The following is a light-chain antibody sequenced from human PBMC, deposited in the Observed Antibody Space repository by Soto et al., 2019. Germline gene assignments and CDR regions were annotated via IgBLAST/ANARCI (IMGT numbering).Light chain of an antibody. CDR2: YVS. CDR1: QSLVYSDGNTY. CDR3: MQGTHWPFT. Sequence: DVVMTQSPLSLPVTLGQPASISCRSSQSLVYSDGNTYLNWFQQRPGQSPRRLIYYVSNRDSGVPDRFSGGGSGTNFTLKISRVEAEDVGVYYCMQGTHWPFTLGPGTKVDI. V-gene: IGKV2-30*01. J-gene: IGKJ3*01.